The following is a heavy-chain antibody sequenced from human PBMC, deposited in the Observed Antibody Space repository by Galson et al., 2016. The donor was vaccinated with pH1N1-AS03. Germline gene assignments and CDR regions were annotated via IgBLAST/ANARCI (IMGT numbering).Heavy chain of an antibody. CDR3: TNGRDAFYFGMDV. V-gene: IGHV3-23*01. CDR1: GFTFSSYA. J-gene: IGHJ6*02. CDR2: ISANGDST. Sequence: SLRLSCAASGFTFSSYAMNWVRQAPGKGLECVSVISANGDSTYYADSVKGRFSISRDNSKDTVYLQMNSLRAEDTAVYHCTNGRDAFYFGMDVWGLGTTVIVSS.